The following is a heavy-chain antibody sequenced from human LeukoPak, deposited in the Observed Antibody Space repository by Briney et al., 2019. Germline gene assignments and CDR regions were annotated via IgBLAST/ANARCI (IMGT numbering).Heavy chain of an antibody. J-gene: IGHJ5*02. V-gene: IGHV3-30*14. CDR1: GFTFSSYA. D-gene: IGHD1-26*01. CDR2: ISYDGSNK. Sequence: GSLRLSCAASGFTFSSYAMHWVRQAPGKGLEWVAVISYDGSNKYYADSVKGRFTISRHNSKNTLYLQMNSLRAEDTAVHYCAREVGATTSWGQGTLVTVSS. CDR3: AREVGATTS.